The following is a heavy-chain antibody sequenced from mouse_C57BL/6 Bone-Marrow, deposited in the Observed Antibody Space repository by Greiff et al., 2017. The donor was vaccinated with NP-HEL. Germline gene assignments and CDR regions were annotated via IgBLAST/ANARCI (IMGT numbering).Heavy chain of an antibody. D-gene: IGHD2-5*01. J-gene: IGHJ4*01. CDR3: HCYRNIGGICNAMDY. CDR1: GYTFTDYE. Sequence: QVQLQQSGAELVRPGASVTLSCKASGYTFTDYEMHWVKQTPVHGLEWIGAIDPATGGTAYNQKFKGKAILTADKSSSTAYMELSSLTSEDSAVXFYHCYRNIGGICNAMDYWGQGTSVTVSS. CDR2: IDPATGGT. V-gene: IGHV1-15*01.